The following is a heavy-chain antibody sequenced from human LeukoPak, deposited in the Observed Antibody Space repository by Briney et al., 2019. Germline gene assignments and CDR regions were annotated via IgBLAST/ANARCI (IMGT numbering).Heavy chain of an antibody. Sequence: SQTLSLTCTVSDDSISSGSYYWSWIRQPAGKGLEWIGRIYVTGTTNYNPSLKSRVTMSVDTSKNQFSLKLSSVTAADTAVYYCARVGITGTTGLYYYYYYMDVWGKGTTVTVSS. CDR1: DDSISSGSYY. CDR2: IYVTGTT. V-gene: IGHV4-61*02. J-gene: IGHJ6*03. CDR3: ARVGITGTTGLYYYYYYMDV. D-gene: IGHD1-7*01.